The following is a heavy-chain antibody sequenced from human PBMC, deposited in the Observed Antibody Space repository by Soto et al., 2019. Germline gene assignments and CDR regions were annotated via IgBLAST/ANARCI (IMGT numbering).Heavy chain of an antibody. CDR2: MNPNSGNT. CDR3: ATGGLEYYYYGMDV. J-gene: IGHJ6*02. CDR1: GYTFTSYD. Sequence: ASVKVSCKASGYTFTSYDINWVRQATGQGLEWMGWMNPNSGNTGYAQKFQGRVTMTRNTSISTAYMELSSLRSEDTAVYYCATGGLEYYYYGMDVWGQGTTVTVSS. V-gene: IGHV1-8*01.